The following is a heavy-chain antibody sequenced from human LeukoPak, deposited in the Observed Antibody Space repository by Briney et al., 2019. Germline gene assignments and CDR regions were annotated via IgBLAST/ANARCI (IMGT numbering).Heavy chain of an antibody. V-gene: IGHV1-46*01. CDR2: INPSGGST. CDR3: ARATFDYDTPPGIDY. J-gene: IGHJ4*02. Sequence: GASVKVSCKASGYTFTSYYMHWVRQAPGQGPEWMGIINPSGGSTSYAQKFQGRVTMTRDTSTSTVYMELSSLRSEDTAVYYCARATFDYDTPPGIDYWGQGTLVTVSS. CDR1: GYTFTSYY. D-gene: IGHD3-22*01.